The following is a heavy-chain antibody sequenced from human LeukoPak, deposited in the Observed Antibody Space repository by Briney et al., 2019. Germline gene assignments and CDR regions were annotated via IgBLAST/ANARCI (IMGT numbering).Heavy chain of an antibody. CDR1: GFTFSSYS. Sequence: GGSLRLSCAASGFTFSSYSMNWVRQAPGKGLEWVSSISSSSSYIYYADSVKGRLTISRDNAKNSLYLQMNSLRAEDTAVYYCARDPYSGSYGNYYYYFMDVWGKGTTVTISS. CDR3: ARDPYSGSYGNYYYYFMDV. CDR2: ISSSSSYI. J-gene: IGHJ6*03. V-gene: IGHV3-21*01. D-gene: IGHD1-26*01.